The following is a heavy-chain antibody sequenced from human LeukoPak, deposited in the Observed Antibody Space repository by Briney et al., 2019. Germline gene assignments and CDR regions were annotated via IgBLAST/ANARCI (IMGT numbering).Heavy chain of an antibody. J-gene: IGHJ4*02. CDR3: ARADGLRDFDY. Sequence: AGGSLRLSCAASGFTFSSYSMNWVRQAPGKGLEWVSYISSSSSTIYYADSVKGRFTISRDNDKNSLYLQMNSLRAEDTAVYYCARADGLRDFDYRGQGTLVTVSS. V-gene: IGHV3-48*04. CDR1: GFTFSSYS. CDR2: ISSSSSTI.